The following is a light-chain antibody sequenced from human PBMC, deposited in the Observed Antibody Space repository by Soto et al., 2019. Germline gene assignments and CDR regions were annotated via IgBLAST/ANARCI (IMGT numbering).Light chain of an antibody. CDR1: SSDVGSYDL. J-gene: IGLJ2*01. CDR3: FSYSTSTTAV. Sequence: QSVLTQPASVSGSPGQSITFSCTGASSDVGSYDLVSWYQQHPGKAPKLLIFDVSNRPSGVSHRFSGSKSGNAASLTISGLQAEDEADYYCFSYSTSTTAVLGGGTKVTVL. CDR2: DVS. V-gene: IGLV2-14*02.